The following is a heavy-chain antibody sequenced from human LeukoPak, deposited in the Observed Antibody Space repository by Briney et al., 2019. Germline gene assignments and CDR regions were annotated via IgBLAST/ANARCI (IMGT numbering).Heavy chain of an antibody. CDR3: ARGWDIVLVVYAYMDV. V-gene: IGHV3-21*01. CDR1: GFTFSSDS. Sequence: GGSLRLSCAASGFTFSSDSMNWVRQAPGKGLEWVSSISSSSSYIYYADSVKGRFTISRDNAKNSLYLQMNSLRAEDTAVYYCARGWDIVLVVYAYMDVWGKGTTVTVSS. J-gene: IGHJ6*03. D-gene: IGHD2-8*02. CDR2: ISSSSSYI.